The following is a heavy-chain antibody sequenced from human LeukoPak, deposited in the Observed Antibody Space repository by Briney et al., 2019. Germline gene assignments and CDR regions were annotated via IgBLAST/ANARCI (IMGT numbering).Heavy chain of an antibody. CDR3: ARAKFSGSYGDAFDI. J-gene: IGHJ3*02. Sequence: PGGSLRLSCAASGFTFSSYAMSWVRQAPGKGLEWVSSISSSSSYIYYADSVKGRFTISRDNAKNSLYLQMNSLRAEDTAVYYCARAKFSGSYGDAFDIWGQGTMVTASS. CDR2: ISSSSSYI. D-gene: IGHD1-26*01. CDR1: GFTFSSYA. V-gene: IGHV3-21*01.